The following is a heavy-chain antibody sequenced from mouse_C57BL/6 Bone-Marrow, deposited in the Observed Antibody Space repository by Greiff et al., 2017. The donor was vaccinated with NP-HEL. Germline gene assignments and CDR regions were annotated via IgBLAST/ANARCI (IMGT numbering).Heavy chain of an antibody. J-gene: IGHJ4*01. CDR3: ARDVDYYGSSPYAMDY. Sequence: DVKLVESGGGLVKPGGSLKLSCAASGFTFSSYAMSWVRQTPEKRLEWVATISDGGSYTYYPDNVKGRFTISRDNAKNNLYLQMSHLKSEDTAMYYCARDVDYYGSSPYAMDYWGQGTSVTVSS. CDR1: GFTFSSYA. D-gene: IGHD1-1*01. CDR2: ISDGGSYT. V-gene: IGHV5-4*01.